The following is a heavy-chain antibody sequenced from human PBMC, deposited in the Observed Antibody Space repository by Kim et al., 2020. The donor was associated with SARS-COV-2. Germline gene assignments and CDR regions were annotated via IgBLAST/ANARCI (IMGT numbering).Heavy chain of an antibody. CDR3: ARGDSSSWYQFFWRTSPTLDY. Sequence: GGSLRLSCAASGFTFSSYGMHWVRQAPGKGLEWVAVIWYDGSNKYYADSVKGRFNISRDNSKNTLYLQMNSLRAEDTAVYYCARGDSSSWYQFFWRTSPTLDYWGQGTLVTVSS. CDR2: IWYDGSNK. V-gene: IGHV3-33*01. J-gene: IGHJ4*02. D-gene: IGHD6-13*01. CDR1: GFTFSSYG.